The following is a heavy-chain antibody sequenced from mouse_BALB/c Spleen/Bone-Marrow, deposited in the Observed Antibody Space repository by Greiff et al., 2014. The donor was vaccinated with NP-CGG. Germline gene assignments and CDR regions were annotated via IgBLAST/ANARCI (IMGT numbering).Heavy chain of an antibody. CDR1: GFNIKDTY. D-gene: IGHD1-2*01. CDR3: ARSHYYGSYAMDY. Sequence: EVQLQQSGAVLVKPGASVKLSCTASGFNIKDTYMHWVKQRPEQGLEWIGRIDPANGNTKYDPKFQGKATVTADTSSNTAYLQLSSLTSEDTAVYYCARSHYYGSYAMDYWGQGTSVTVSS. CDR2: IDPANGNT. V-gene: IGHV14-3*02. J-gene: IGHJ4*01.